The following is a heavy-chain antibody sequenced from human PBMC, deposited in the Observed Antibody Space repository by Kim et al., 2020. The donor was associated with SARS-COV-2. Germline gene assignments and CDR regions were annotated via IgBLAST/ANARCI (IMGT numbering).Heavy chain of an antibody. J-gene: IGHJ4*02. CDR3: ARDSGGYTYIFDY. CDR1: GFTFSSYG. V-gene: IGHV3-30*03. Sequence: GGSLRLSCAASGFTFSSYGMHRVRQAPEKGLELVAIISYAGSNKYYADSVKGRFTVSRDVSKNALYLQMNSLRAEDTALDYCARDSGGYTYIFDYWGQG. D-gene: IGHD5-18*01. CDR2: ISYAGSNK.